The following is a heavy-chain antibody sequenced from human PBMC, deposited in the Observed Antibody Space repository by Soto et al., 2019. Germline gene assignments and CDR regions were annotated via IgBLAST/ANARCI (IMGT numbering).Heavy chain of an antibody. V-gene: IGHV4-34*01. CDR1: GGTFRGHY. D-gene: IGHD5-12*01. J-gene: IGHJ4*02. CDR3: ARGGMATPRPEQKTKPNDTKSYFDY. CDR2: INHSGST. Sequence: LETQSVTKAVYGGTFRGHYLSWIRQTPGKGLEGIGEINHSGSTNYNPSLKSRVTISVDTSKNQFSLKLSSVTAADTAVYYCARGGMATPRPEQKTKPNDTKSYFDYWGQGTLVTVSS.